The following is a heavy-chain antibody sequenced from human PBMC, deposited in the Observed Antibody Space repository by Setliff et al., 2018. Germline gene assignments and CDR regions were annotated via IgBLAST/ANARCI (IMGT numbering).Heavy chain of an antibody. CDR1: GYTFNSYG. CDR3: ARSSDSGYYHQRDAFDI. D-gene: IGHD3-22*01. J-gene: IGHJ3*02. V-gene: IGHV1-18*04. CDR2: TSPYNGNT. Sequence: ASVKVSCKASGYTFNSYGINWLRQAPGQGLEWLGWTSPYNGNTKYAQTVQDRITMATDASTRTSYMELSSLRSDDTAVYFCARSSDSGYYHQRDAFDIWGQGTLVTVSS.